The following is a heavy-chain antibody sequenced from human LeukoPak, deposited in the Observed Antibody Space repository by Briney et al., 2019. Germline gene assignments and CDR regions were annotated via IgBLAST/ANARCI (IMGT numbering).Heavy chain of an antibody. J-gene: IGHJ6*02. CDR1: GGSISSYY. Sequence: SETLSLTCTVSGGSISSYYWSWIRQPPGKGLEWIGYIYYSGSTNYNPSLKSRVTISVDTSKNEFSLKLSSVTAADTAVYYCARQQRVPPYYYYGMDVWGQGTTVTVSS. CDR2: IYYSGST. CDR3: ARQQRVPPYYYYGMDV. D-gene: IGHD6-13*01. V-gene: IGHV4-59*01.